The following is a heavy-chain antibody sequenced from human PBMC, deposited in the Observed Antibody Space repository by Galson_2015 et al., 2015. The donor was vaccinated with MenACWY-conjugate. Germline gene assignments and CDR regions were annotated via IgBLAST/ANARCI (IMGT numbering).Heavy chain of an antibody. CDR3: ARGHYGMDV. V-gene: IGHV3-7*03. Sequence: SLRLSCAVSGFTFRNYWMTWVRQAPGKGLEWVATIKKDGSEKYYVDSVKGRFTISRDNIKNSMFLEMNSLRAEDTAVYYCARGHYGMDVWGQGTTVTVSS. CDR1: GFTFRNYW. CDR2: IKKDGSEK. J-gene: IGHJ6*02.